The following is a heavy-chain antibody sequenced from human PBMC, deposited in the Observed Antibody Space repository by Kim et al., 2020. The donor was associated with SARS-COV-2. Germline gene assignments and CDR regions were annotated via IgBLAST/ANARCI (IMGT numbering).Heavy chain of an antibody. V-gene: IGHV2-70*11. CDR1: GFSLSTSGMC. J-gene: IGHJ3*02. D-gene: IGHD6-13*01. CDR2: IDWDDDK. CDR3: ARIRRSSWSYDAFDI. Sequence: SGPTLVNPTQTLTLTCTFSGFSLSTSGMCVSWIRQPPGKALEWLARIDWDDDKYYSTSLKTRLTISKDTSKNQVVLTMTNMDPVDTATYYCARIRRSSWSYDAFDIWGQGTMVTVSS.